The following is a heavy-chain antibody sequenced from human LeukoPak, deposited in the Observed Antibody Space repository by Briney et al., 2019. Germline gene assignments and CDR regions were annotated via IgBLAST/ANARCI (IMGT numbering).Heavy chain of an antibody. CDR1: GGSISSYY. Sequence: PSETLSLTCTVSGGSISSYYWSWIRQPAGKGLEWIGRIYTSGSTNYNPSLKSRVTMSVDTSKNQFSLKQSSVTAADTAVYYCARDYYDSSGYLYLFDYWGQGTLVTVSS. V-gene: IGHV4-4*07. CDR3: ARDYYDSSGYLYLFDY. J-gene: IGHJ4*02. CDR2: IYTSGST. D-gene: IGHD3-22*01.